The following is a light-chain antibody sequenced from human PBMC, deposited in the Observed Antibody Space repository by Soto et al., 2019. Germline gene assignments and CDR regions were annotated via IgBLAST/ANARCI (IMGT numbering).Light chain of an antibody. CDR3: QQRSNCS. CDR2: DAS. J-gene: IGKJ3*01. CDR1: QSVSSY. Sequence: EIVLTQSPATLSLSQVERATLSCRASQSVSSYLAWYQQKPGQAPRLLIYDASSRATGIPARFSGSGSGTDFTLTSSSLEPEDFAVYYCQQRSNCSFGPGTRVHIK. V-gene: IGKV3-11*01.